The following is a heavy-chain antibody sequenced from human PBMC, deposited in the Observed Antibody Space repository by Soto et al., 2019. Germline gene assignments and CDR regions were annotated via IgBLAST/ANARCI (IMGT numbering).Heavy chain of an antibody. CDR2: VAASGST. J-gene: IGHJ6*02. Sequence: PSETLSLTCTVSGGSISGFFWTWVRQPPGMPLEGLGHVAASGSTAYNPSLRSRLSLSLDVSKNRFSLELTSVTAADTATYFCARGGSTHYYSGLDVWGQGTTVPVSS. CDR3: ARGGSTHYYSGLDV. V-gene: IGHV4-4*07. CDR1: GGSISGFF.